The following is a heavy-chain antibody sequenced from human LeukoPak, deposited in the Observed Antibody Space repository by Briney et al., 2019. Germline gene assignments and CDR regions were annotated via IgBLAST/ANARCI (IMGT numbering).Heavy chain of an antibody. D-gene: IGHD6-19*01. CDR2: ISSSSSTI. V-gene: IGHV3-48*04. J-gene: IGHJ6*02. Sequence: GGSLRLSCAPSGFTFGSYSMNWVRQAPGKWLEWVSSISSSSSTIYYAASVKGRFTISRDNAKNSLYLQMNSLRAEDTAVYYCARDLHNPGYSSGWYLVYYYYYGMDVWGQGTTVTVSS. CDR3: ARDLHNPGYSSGWYLVYYYYYGMDV. CDR1: GFTFGSYS.